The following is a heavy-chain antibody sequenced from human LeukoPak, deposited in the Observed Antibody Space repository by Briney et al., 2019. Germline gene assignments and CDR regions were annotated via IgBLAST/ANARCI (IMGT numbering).Heavy chain of an antibody. CDR3: ARGNTILLYYYYYMDV. CDR1: GFTFSNYW. CDR2: INTDGSST. V-gene: IGHV3-74*01. D-gene: IGHD3-3*01. Sequence: GGSLRLSCAASGFTFSNYWMHWGRQAPGKGLVWVSRINTDGSSTSYADSVKGRFTISRDNAKNTLYLQMNSLRAEDTAVYYCARGNTILLYYYYYMDVWGKGTTVTVSS. J-gene: IGHJ6*03.